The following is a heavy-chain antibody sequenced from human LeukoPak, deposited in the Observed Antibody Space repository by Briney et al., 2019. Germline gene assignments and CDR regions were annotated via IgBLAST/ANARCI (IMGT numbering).Heavy chain of an antibody. D-gene: IGHD6-19*01. Sequence: PSETLSLTCTVSGGSISSYYWSWTRQPPGKGLEWIGYIYYSGSTNYNPSLKSQVTISVDTSKNQFSLKLSSVTAADTAVYYCARGRSAYSSGWYSYFDYWGQGTLVTVSS. J-gene: IGHJ4*02. CDR1: GGSISSYY. CDR3: ARGRSAYSSGWYSYFDY. CDR2: IYYSGST. V-gene: IGHV4-59*01.